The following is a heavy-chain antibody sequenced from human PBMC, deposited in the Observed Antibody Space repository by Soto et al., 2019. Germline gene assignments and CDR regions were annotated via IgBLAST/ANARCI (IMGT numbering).Heavy chain of an antibody. D-gene: IGHD3-10*02. J-gene: IGHJ3*02. Sequence: GGSLRLSCAASGFTFSNYIMNWVSRAPGKGLEWISYISTSSSTIYYADSVKGRFTISRDNAKNSLYLQMNSLRAEDTAVYYCARKLFGEYAFDIWGQGTMVTVSS. CDR1: GFTFSNYI. CDR3: ARKLFGEYAFDI. CDR2: ISTSSSTI. V-gene: IGHV3-48*01.